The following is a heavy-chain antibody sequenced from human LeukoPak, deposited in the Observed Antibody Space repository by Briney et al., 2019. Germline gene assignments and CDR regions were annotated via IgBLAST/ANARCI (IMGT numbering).Heavy chain of an antibody. CDR3: ARVGGIAVADAFDY. CDR1: DYTFTRYV. Sequence: ASVKVSCKASDYTFTRYVISWVRQAPGQGLEWMGWITGDNGSARYAQKLQGRVTMTTDASTSTAYMELRSLRSDDTAVYYCARVGGIAVADAFDYWGQGTLATVSS. J-gene: IGHJ4*02. CDR2: ITGDNGSA. V-gene: IGHV1-18*01. D-gene: IGHD6-19*01.